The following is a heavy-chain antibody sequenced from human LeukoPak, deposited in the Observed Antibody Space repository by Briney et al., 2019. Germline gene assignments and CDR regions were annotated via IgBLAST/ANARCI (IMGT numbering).Heavy chain of an antibody. CDR1: GFTVSSYY. CDR3: AKRAYYYDSSGYSMYYFDY. CDR2: IYSGDNI. J-gene: IGHJ4*02. D-gene: IGHD3-22*01. Sequence: PGGSLRLSCAASGFTVSSYYMSWVRQAPGKGLEWVSVIYSGDNIYYADSVKGRFTISRDNSKNTLYLQMNSLRAEDTAVYYCAKRAYYYDSSGYSMYYFDYWGQGTLVTVSS. V-gene: IGHV3-66*01.